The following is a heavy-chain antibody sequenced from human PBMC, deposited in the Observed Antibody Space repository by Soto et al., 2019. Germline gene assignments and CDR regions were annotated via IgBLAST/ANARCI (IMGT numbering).Heavy chain of an antibody. D-gene: IGHD2-15*01. Sequence: EVQLVESGGGWIQPGGSLRLSCAASGFTVSSNYMSWVRQAPGKGLEWVSVIYSGGSTYYADSVKGRFTISRDNSKNTLYLQMNSLRAEDTAVYYCARDRVASCYPQYFQHWGQGTLVTVSS. CDR1: GFTVSSNY. CDR3: ARDRVASCYPQYFQH. CDR2: IYSGGST. V-gene: IGHV3-53*01. J-gene: IGHJ1*01.